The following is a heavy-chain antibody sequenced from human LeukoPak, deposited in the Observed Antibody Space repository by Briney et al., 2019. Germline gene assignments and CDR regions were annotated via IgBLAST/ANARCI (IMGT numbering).Heavy chain of an antibody. CDR1: GGSISSYY. CDR3: ARSDSNSWYSLHDY. J-gene: IGHJ4*02. D-gene: IGHD6-13*01. CDR2: IYYSGST. Sequence: SETLSLTCTVSGGSISSYYWSWIRQPPGKGLEWIGYIYYSGSTNYNPSLKSRVTISVDTSKNQFSLKLSSVTAADTAVYYCARSDSNSWYSLHDYWGQGTLVTVSS. V-gene: IGHV4-59*08.